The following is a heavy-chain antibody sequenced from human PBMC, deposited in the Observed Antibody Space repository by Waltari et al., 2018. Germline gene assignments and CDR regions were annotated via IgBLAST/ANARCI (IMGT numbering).Heavy chain of an antibody. CDR3: ARVRSSPYGMDV. CDR2: MNPNSGNT. D-gene: IGHD6-13*01. V-gene: IGHV1-8*03. CDR1: GYTFTSYD. Sequence: QVQLVQSGAEVKKPGASVKVSCKASGYTFTSYDINWVRQATGQGLEWMGWMNPNSGNTGYAQKCQGRVTITRNTSISTAYMELSSLRSEDTAVDYCARVRSSPYGMDVWGQGTTVTVSS. J-gene: IGHJ6*02.